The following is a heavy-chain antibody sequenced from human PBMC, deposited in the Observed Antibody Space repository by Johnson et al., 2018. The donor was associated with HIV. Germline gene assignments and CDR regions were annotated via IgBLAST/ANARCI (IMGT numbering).Heavy chain of an antibody. CDR2: IKSKPDGGTT. Sequence: VKLVESGGGVVRPGGSLRLSCAVSGFTFDDYGMSWVRQAQGKGLEWVGRIKSKPDGGTTDYAAPVKGRFTISRDDSKHTLYLQMNSLKTEDTAVYYCTTDDYDSSGRAFDIWGQGTMVTVSS. D-gene: IGHD3-22*01. CDR1: GFTFDDYG. V-gene: IGHV3-15*01. J-gene: IGHJ3*02. CDR3: TTDDYDSSGRAFDI.